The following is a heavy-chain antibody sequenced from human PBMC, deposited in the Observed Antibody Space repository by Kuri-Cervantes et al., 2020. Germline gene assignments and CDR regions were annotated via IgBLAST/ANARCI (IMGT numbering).Heavy chain of an antibody. V-gene: IGHV1-69*13. Sequence: SVKVSCKASGYTFTSYAMHWVRQAPGQGLEWMGGIIPIFGTANYAQKFQGRVTITADESTSTAYMELSSLRSEDTAVYYCARVKSSITMVQGVIITSSPHYYMDVWGKGTTVTVSS. CDR2: IIPIFGTA. CDR1: GYTFTSYA. CDR3: ARVKSSITMVQGVIITSSPHYYMDV. D-gene: IGHD3-10*01. J-gene: IGHJ6*03.